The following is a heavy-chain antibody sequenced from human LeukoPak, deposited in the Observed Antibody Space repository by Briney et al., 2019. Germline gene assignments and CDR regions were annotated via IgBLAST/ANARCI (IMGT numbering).Heavy chain of an antibody. CDR2: ISGSGGST. J-gene: IGHJ4*02. D-gene: IGHD5-24*01. V-gene: IGHV3-23*01. CDR3: AKVERWLQLRLDY. CDR1: GFTFSSYA. Sequence: GGSLRLSCAASGFTFSSYAMSWVRQAPGKGLEWVSAISGSGGSTYYADSVKGRFTISRDNSRNTLYLQMNTLRAEDTAVYFCAKVERWLQLRLDYWGQGTLVTVSS.